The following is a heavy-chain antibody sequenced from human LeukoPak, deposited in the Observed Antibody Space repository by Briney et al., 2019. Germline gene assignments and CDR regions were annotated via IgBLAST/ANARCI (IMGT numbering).Heavy chain of an antibody. D-gene: IGHD2-2*02. CDR3: TRVRSLYTYYFDY. CDR2: IRSKAYGGTT. CDR1: GFTFGDYA. J-gene: IGHJ4*02. V-gene: IGHV3-49*04. Sequence: GGSLRLSCTASGFTFGDYAMSWVRQAPGKGLEWVGFIRSKAYGGTTEYAASVKGRLTISRDDSKSIAYLQMNSLKTEDTAVYYCTRVRSLYTYYFDYWGQGTLVTVSS.